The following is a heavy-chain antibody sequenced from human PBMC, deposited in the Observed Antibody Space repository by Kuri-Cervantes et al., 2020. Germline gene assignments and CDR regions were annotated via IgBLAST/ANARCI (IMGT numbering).Heavy chain of an antibody. Sequence: ESLKISCTVSDGSVSSGSYYWSWIRQPPGKGLEWIGYISYSGNTKYNPSLKSRVTISVDTSKNRFSLKLSSVTAADAAVYYCARPLKRWLQLGAFDIWGQGTMVTVSS. J-gene: IGHJ3*02. CDR1: DGSVSSGSYY. D-gene: IGHD5-24*01. CDR2: ISYSGNT. V-gene: IGHV4-61*01. CDR3: ARPLKRWLQLGAFDI.